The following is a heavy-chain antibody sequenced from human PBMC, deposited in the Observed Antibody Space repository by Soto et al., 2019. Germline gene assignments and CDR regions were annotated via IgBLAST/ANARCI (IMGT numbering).Heavy chain of an antibody. CDR3: ARDGLHYYDSSGHPYNWFDP. V-gene: IGHV1-69*01. J-gene: IGHJ5*02. Sequence: QVQLVQSGAEVKKPGSSVKISCKASGGTFSSYAISWVRQAPGQGLEWMGGIIPIFGTANYAQKFQGRVTITADESTSTAYMELSSLRSEDTAVYYCARDGLHYYDSSGHPYNWFDPRGQGTLVTVSS. CDR2: IIPIFGTA. D-gene: IGHD3-22*01. CDR1: GGTFSSYA.